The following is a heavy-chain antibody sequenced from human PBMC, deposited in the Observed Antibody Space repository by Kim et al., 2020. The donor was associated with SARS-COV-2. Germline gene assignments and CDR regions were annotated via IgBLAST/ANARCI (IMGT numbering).Heavy chain of an antibody. CDR3: ARDDSSWYQGWGGWFDP. V-gene: IGHV3-33*01. CDR1: GFTFSSYG. D-gene: IGHD6-13*01. J-gene: IGHJ5*02. CDR2: IWYDGSNK. Sequence: GGSLRLSCAASGFTFSSYGMHWVRQAPGKGLEWVAVIWYDGSNKYYADSVKGRFTISRDNSKNTLYLQMNSLRAEDTAVYYCARDDSSWYQGWGGWFDPWGQGTLVTVSS.